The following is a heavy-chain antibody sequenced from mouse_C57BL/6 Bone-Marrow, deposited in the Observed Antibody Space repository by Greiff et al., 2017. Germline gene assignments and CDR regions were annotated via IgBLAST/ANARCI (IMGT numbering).Heavy chain of an antibody. CDR1: GYTFTGYW. CDR2: ILPGSGST. V-gene: IGHV1-9*01. CDR3: ARREWDYSNYNYYAMDY. Sequence: VQLQQSGAELMKPGASVKLSCKATGYTFTGYWIEWVKQRPGHGLEWIGEILPGSGSTNYNEKFKGKATFTADTSSNTAYMQLSSLTTEDSAIYYCARREWDYSNYNYYAMDYWGQGTSVTVSS. D-gene: IGHD2-5*01. J-gene: IGHJ4*01.